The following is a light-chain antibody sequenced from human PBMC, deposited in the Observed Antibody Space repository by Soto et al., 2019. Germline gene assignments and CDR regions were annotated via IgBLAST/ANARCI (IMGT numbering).Light chain of an antibody. Sequence: IVMTQSPDTLSVSPGEGATLSCRASQRISTNLAWYQQRPGQAPRLLIYDASTRAIGIPARFSGSGSGTEFTLTISSLQSEDSAVYYCQQSHNRPSFGPGTKVEIK. CDR1: QRISTN. CDR2: DAS. J-gene: IGKJ3*01. CDR3: QQSHNRPS. V-gene: IGKV3D-15*01.